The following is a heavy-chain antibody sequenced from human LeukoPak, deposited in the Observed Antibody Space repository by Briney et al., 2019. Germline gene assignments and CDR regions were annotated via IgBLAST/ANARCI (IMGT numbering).Heavy chain of an antibody. Sequence: GGSLRLSCAASGFTFSSHWMSWVRQAPGKGLEWVANIKKDGSEKYYVDSVKGRFTISRDNAKTSLYLQMNSLRAEDTAVYYCARDLSGVTGYAYGRGIDYWGQGTLVTVSS. J-gene: IGHJ4*02. CDR2: IKKDGSEK. CDR3: ARDLSGVTGYAYGRGIDY. V-gene: IGHV3-7*01. D-gene: IGHD5-18*01. CDR1: GFTFSSHW.